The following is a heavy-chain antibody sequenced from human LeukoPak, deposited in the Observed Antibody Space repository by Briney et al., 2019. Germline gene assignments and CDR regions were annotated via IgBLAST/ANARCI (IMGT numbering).Heavy chain of an antibody. CDR3: ARLYYDSSGYYQICYFDY. CDR1: GGSISSSNYY. Sequence: SETLSLTCTVSGGSISSSNYYWGWIRQPPGKGLEWIGSIYYSGSTYYNPSLKSRVTISVDTSKNQFSLNLSSVTAADTAVYYCARLYYDSSGYYQICYFDYWGQGTLVTVSS. J-gene: IGHJ4*02. D-gene: IGHD3-22*01. CDR2: IYYSGST. V-gene: IGHV4-39*01.